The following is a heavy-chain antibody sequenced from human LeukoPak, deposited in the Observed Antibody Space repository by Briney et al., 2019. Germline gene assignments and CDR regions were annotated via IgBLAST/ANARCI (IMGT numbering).Heavy chain of an antibody. CDR3: TRDDHPYCSSTSCYVGDYYYYYGMDV. CDR2: ISRNRSNI. J-gene: IGHJ6*02. Sequence: GGSLRLSCATSGFTFSSYSMNWVHQAPGKGLEWVSYISRNRSNIYYADSVKGRFTISRDNAKNSLYLQMNSLRDEDTAVYYCTRDDHPYCSSTSCYVGDYYYYYGMDVWGQGTTVTVSS. D-gene: IGHD2-2*01. V-gene: IGHV3-48*02. CDR1: GFTFSSYS.